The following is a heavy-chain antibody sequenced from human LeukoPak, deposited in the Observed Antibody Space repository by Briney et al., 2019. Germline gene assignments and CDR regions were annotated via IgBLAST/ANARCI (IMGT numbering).Heavy chain of an antibody. CDR1: GFTFYSHG. CDR3: ARVRGPTVYTYYLDV. CDR2: ISPDSATI. J-gene: IGHJ6*03. Sequence: GGSLRLSCAASGFTFYSHGMIWVRQVPGKGLEWVSYISPDSATIYYADSVKGRFTISRDHAKNSLYLQMISLRAEDTALYSCARVRGPTVYTYYLDVWGKGTTVTVSS. D-gene: IGHD1-14*01. V-gene: IGHV3-48*04.